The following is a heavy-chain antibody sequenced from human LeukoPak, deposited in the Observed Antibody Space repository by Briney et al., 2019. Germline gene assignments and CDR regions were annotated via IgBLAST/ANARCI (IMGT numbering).Heavy chain of an antibody. CDR1: GFTLSSYA. V-gene: IGHV3-23*01. D-gene: IGHD4/OR15-4a*01. CDR2: WSSTNT. J-gene: IGHJ5*02. Sequence: GGSLRLSCAASGFTLSSYAMTWVRQAPGKGLEWVSTWSSTNTYYADSVKGRFTISRDSSKNTLYLQMNSLRAEDTAVYYCARDPPAVRTNTYAWGQGTLVTVSS. CDR3: ARDPPAVRTNTYA.